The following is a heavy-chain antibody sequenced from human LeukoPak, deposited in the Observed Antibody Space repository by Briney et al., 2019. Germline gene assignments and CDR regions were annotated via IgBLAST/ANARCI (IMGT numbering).Heavy chain of an antibody. Sequence: PSETLSLTCTVSGGSISSYYWSWIRQPAGKGLEWIGRIYTSGSTNYNPSLKSRVTMSVDTSKNQFSLKLSSVTAADTAVYYCARESYNWNYVDYYYYYTDVWGKGTTVTVSS. CDR1: GGSISSYY. J-gene: IGHJ6*03. CDR3: ARESYNWNYVDYYYYYTDV. CDR2: IYTSGST. V-gene: IGHV4-4*07. D-gene: IGHD1-7*01.